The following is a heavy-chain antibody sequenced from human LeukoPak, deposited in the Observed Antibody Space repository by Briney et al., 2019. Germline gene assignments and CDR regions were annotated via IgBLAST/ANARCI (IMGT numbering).Heavy chain of an antibody. J-gene: IGHJ3*01. Sequence: GGSLRLSCEASGVTFSSYVMSWVRQAPGKGPEWVSGISGSGGGTYYADFVKGRFAVSRDNSKNTLYLQMNSLRAEDSAVYYCVQEGPRGLAFDVWGQGTKVTVSS. V-gene: IGHV3-23*01. CDR2: ISGSGGGT. CDR3: VQEGPRGLAFDV. CDR1: GVTFSSYV.